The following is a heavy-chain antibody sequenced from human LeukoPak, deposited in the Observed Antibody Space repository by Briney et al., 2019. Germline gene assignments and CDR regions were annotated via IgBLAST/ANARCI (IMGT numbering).Heavy chain of an antibody. D-gene: IGHD7-27*01. V-gene: IGHV3-21*01. CDR1: GFTFGSYS. J-gene: IGHJ3*02. CDR3: AKTLGIGAFDI. Sequence: GGSLRLSCAASGFTFGSYSMNWVRQAPGKGLVWVSSISSSSSYIYYADSVKGRFTISRDNAKNSLYLQMNSLRAEDTAVYYCAKTLGIGAFDIWGQGTMVTVSS. CDR2: ISSSSSYI.